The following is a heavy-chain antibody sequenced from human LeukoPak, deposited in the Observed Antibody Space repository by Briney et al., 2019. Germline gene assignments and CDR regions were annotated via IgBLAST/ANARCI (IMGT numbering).Heavy chain of an antibody. J-gene: IGHJ4*02. CDR3: ARDREGGQYYYDSSGYPN. CDR1: GGFISSYY. V-gene: IGHV4-59*01. CDR2: IYYSGST. D-gene: IGHD3-22*01. Sequence: SETLSLTCTVSGGFISSYYWSWIRQPPGKGLEWIGYIYYSGSTNYNPSLKSRVTISVDTSKNQLSLKVTSVTAADTAVYYCARDREGGQYYYDSSGYPNWGQGTLVTVSS.